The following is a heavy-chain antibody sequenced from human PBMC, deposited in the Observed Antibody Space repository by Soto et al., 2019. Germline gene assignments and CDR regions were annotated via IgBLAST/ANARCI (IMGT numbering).Heavy chain of an antibody. V-gene: IGHV4-4*02. Sequence: QVHLQESGPGLVAPSGTLSLTCTLSGGSVRAPDWWNWVRQSPDKGLEWIAEVHISGHSNYNPSLRSRVSVSIHSSKNQFYLHLNSVTAADTAMYYCARVRQGCSANNCYFDPWGQGTQVTISS. J-gene: IGHJ5*01. CDR2: VHISGHS. CDR1: GGSVRAPDW. CDR3: ARVRQGCSANNCYFDP. D-gene: IGHD1-1*01.